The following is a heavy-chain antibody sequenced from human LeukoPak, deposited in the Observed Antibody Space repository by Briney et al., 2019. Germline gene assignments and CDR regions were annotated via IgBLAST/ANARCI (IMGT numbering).Heavy chain of an antibody. CDR2: ISSTTIYR. CDR1: GFTFNTYS. V-gene: IGHV3-21*01. J-gene: IGHJ6*04. CDR3: AELGITMIGGV. D-gene: IGHD3-10*02. Sequence: GGSLRLSCAASGFTFNTYSMNWVRQAPGKGLEWVSSISSTTIYRYYADSVRGRFTVSRDNAKNSLYLQMSSLRAEDTAVYYCAELGITMIGGVWGKGTTVTISS.